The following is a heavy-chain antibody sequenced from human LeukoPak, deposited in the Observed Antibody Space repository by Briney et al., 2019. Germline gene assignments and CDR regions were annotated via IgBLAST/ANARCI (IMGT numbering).Heavy chain of an antibody. J-gene: IGHJ3*02. V-gene: IGHV4-4*07. Sequence: SETLSLTCTVSGGSISSYYWSWIRQPAGKGLEWIGRIYTSGGTNYNPSLKSRVTMSVDTSKNQFSLKLSSVTAADTAVYYCACASRNYYDSSGYNDAFDIWGQGTMVTVSS. CDR1: GGSISSYY. CDR3: ACASRNYYDSSGYNDAFDI. D-gene: IGHD3-22*01. CDR2: IYTSGGT.